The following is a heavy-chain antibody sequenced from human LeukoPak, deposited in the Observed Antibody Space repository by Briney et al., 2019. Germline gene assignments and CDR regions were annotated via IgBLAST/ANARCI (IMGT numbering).Heavy chain of an antibody. CDR2: ISSSSSTI. V-gene: IGHV3-48*04. CDR3: ARDLLTVTTPGISDY. D-gene: IGHD4-17*01. CDR1: GFTFSSYS. Sequence: PGGSLRLSCAASGFTFSSYSMNWVRQAPGKGLEWVSYISSSSSTIYYADSVKGRFTISRDNAKNSLYLQMHSLRAEDTAVYYCARDLLTVTTPGISDYWGQGTLVTVSS. J-gene: IGHJ4*02.